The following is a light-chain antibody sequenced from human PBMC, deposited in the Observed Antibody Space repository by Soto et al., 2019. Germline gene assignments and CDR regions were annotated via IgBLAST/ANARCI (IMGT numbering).Light chain of an antibody. Sequence: EIVLTHPQGTLSLSPCERATLSFSASQSVSSSYLAWYQQKPGQAPRLLIYGASSRATGIPDRFSGSGSGTDFTLTISRLEPEDFAVYYCQQYGSSPLITFGQGTRLEIK. CDR3: QQYGSSPLIT. V-gene: IGKV3-20*01. J-gene: IGKJ5*01. CDR1: QSVSSSY. CDR2: GAS.